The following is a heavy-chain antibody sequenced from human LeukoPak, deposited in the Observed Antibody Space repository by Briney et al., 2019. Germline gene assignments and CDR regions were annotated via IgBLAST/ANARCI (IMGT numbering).Heavy chain of an antibody. Sequence: GGSLRLSCAASGFYFANYAMSWVRQAPGKGLEWVSATVGGGSPNIYHADYVKGRFTISRDNSKNTLFLQMNSLRAEDTAIYYCTKAPIVSCSGAFCYPFDSWGQGTLVTVSS. J-gene: IGHJ4*02. CDR2: TVGGGSPNI. CDR1: GFYFANYA. CDR3: TKAPIVSCSGAFCYPFDS. V-gene: IGHV3-23*01. D-gene: IGHD2-15*01.